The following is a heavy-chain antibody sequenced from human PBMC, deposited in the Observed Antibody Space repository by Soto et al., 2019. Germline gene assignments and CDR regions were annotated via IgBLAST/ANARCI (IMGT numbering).Heavy chain of an antibody. CDR2: INHSGST. D-gene: IGHD5-12*01. V-gene: IGHV4-34*01. CDR3: ARESSREMATISAFDI. CDR1: GGSFSGYY. J-gene: IGHJ3*02. Sequence: PETLSLTCAVYGGSFSGYYWSWIRQPPGKGLEWIGEINHSGSTNYNPSLKSRVTISVDTSKNQFSLKLSSVTAADTAVYYCARESSREMATISAFDIWGQGTMVTVSS.